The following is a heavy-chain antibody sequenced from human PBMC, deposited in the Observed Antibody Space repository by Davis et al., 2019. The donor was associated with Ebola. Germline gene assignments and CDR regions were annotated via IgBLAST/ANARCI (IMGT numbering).Heavy chain of an antibody. D-gene: IGHD2-15*01. CDR1: AGTLLDNA. V-gene: IGHV1-69*13. Sequence: SSVPVPFMASAGTLLDNAITWVRRAPRQGLEWMGEIIPIFGTTNYAQKFQGRVTMAADESTTTAYMELSGLRSEYTAIYYCAGHGGNCGGGTCYGQMGHYDYWGQGTLVTVSS. CDR2: IIPIFGTT. J-gene: IGHJ4*02. CDR3: AGHGGNCGGGTCYGQMGHYDY.